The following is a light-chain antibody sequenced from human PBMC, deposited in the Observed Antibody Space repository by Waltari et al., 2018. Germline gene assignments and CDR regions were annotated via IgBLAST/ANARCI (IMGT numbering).Light chain of an antibody. Sequence: SYELTQSPSVSVSPGLTATITCSGDSLGDKFVSWYQHKPGQSPILVIFENPRRPLVVPEGVSGSNSGNTATLTSSVTHTVDEADYYCQTWDRRIPIFGGGTKLTVL. V-gene: IGLV3-1*01. J-gene: IGLJ2*01. CDR3: QTWDRRIPI. CDR2: ENP. CDR1: SLGDKF.